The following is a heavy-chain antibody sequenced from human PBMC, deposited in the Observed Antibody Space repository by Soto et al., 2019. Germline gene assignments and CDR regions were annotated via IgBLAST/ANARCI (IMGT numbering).Heavy chain of an antibody. J-gene: IGHJ4*02. V-gene: IGHV1-2*02. CDR3: ARDLCSGGSCYSGFDY. Sequence: SAKVCCKSSGYTFNVYYMHWVRQAPGQGLEWMGWINPNSGGTNYAQKFQGRVTMTRDTSISTAYMELSRLRSDDTAVYYCARDLCSGGSCYSGFDYWGQGTLVTVSS. CDR2: INPNSGGT. CDR1: GYTFNVYY. D-gene: IGHD2-15*01.